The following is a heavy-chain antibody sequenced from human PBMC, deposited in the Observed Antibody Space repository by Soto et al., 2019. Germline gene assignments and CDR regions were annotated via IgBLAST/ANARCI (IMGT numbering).Heavy chain of an antibody. J-gene: IGHJ6*02. CDR3: ARDQDTAMVTPRPDYYYGMDV. D-gene: IGHD5-18*01. Sequence: QVQLVQSGAEVKKPGSSVKVSCKASGGTFSSYAISWVRQAPGQGLEWMGGIIPIFGTANYEQKFQGRVTITADESTSTAYMELSSLRSEDTAVYYCARDQDTAMVTPRPDYYYGMDVWGQGTTVTVSS. CDR1: GGTFSSYA. CDR2: IIPIFGTA. V-gene: IGHV1-69*01.